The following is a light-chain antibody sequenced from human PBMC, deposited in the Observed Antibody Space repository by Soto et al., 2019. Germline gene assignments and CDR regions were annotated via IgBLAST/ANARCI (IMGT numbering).Light chain of an antibody. J-gene: IGKJ5*01. CDR2: DAS. CDR1: QNINNY. CDR3: QQYENLPT. Sequence: DIQMTQSPSSLSASVGDRVTITCQARQNINNYLHWYQQKPGRAPKLLIYDASNLEAGVPSRFRGRGSGTDFTFTISRRQHEDIATYYCQQYENLPTFGQGTRLEIK. V-gene: IGKV1-33*01.